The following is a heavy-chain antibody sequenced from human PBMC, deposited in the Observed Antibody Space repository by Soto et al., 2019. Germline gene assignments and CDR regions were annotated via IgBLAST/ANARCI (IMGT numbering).Heavy chain of an antibody. D-gene: IGHD4-17*01. Sequence: PGGSLRLSCAASGFTFSSYAMHWVRQAPGKGLEWVAVISYDGSNKYYADSVKGRFTISRDNSKNTLYLQMNSLRAEDTAVYYCARDQDTVTGEYYFDYWGQGTLVTVSS. CDR3: ARDQDTVTGEYYFDY. CDR1: GFTFSSYA. J-gene: IGHJ4*02. CDR2: ISYDGSNK. V-gene: IGHV3-30-3*01.